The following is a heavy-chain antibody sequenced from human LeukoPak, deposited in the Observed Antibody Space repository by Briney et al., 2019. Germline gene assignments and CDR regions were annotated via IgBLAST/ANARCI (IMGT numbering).Heavy chain of an antibody. V-gene: IGHV1-69*04. CDR2: IIPILGIA. D-gene: IGHD2-2*01. Sequence: SVKVSCKAPGGTFSSYTISWVRQAPGQGLEWMGRIIPILGIANYAQKFQGRVTITADKSTSTAYMELSSLRSEDTAVYYCARESVPAAIFTAYWFDPWGQGTLVTVSS. CDR3: ARESVPAAIFTAYWFDP. J-gene: IGHJ5*02. CDR1: GGTFSSYT.